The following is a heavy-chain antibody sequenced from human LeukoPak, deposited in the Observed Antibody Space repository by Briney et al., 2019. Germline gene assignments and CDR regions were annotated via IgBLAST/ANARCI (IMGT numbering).Heavy chain of an antibody. CDR1: GGSISSSNW. CDR2: IYHSGST. Sequence: PSGTLSLTCAVSGGSISSSNWWSWVRQPPGKGLEWIGEIYHSGSTYYNPSLKSRVTISVDRSKNQFSLKLSSVTAADTAVYYCARDYVVQGEGNYFDYWAREPWSPSPQ. CDR3: ARDYVVQGEGNYFDY. J-gene: IGHJ4*02. D-gene: IGHD3-10*02. V-gene: IGHV4-4*02.